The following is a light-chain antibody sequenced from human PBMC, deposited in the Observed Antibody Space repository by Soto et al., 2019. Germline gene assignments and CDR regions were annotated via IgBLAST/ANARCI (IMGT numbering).Light chain of an antibody. CDR2: EVS. V-gene: IGLV2-18*02. CDR1: SSDVGSYNR. Sequence: QSALTQPPSVSGSPGHSVTISCTGTSSDVGSYNRVSWYQQPPGTAPKLMIYEVSNRPSGVPDRFSGSKSGNTASLTISGLQAEYEADYSCSSYTSISPYVFGTGTKVTV. CDR3: SSYTSISPYV. J-gene: IGLJ1*01.